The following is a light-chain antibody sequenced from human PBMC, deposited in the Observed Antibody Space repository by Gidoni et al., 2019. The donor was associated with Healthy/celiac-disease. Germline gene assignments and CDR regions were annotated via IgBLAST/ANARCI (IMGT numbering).Light chain of an antibody. J-gene: IGKJ4*01. CDR3: QQFNSDPLT. Sequence: AIQFTPSPSSLSASVGDRVTITCRASQGISSALAWYQQKPGKAPKLLIYDASSLERGVPSRFSGSGSGTDFTLTISSLQPEDVATYYCQQFNSDPLTFGGGTKVEIK. CDR2: DAS. CDR1: QGISSA. V-gene: IGKV1-13*02.